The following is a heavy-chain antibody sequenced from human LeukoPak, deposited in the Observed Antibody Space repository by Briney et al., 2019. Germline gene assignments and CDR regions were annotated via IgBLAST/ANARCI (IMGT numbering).Heavy chain of an antibody. CDR3: AREPILQWFGERDY. D-gene: IGHD3-10*01. V-gene: IGHV4-34*01. J-gene: IGHJ4*02. CDR2: INHSGST. Sequence: SETLSLTCAVYGGSFSGYYWSWIRQPPGKGLEWIGEINHSGSTYYNPSLKSRVTISVDMSKNQFSLKLSSVTAADTAVYYCAREPILQWFGERDYWGQGTLATVSS. CDR1: GGSFSGYY.